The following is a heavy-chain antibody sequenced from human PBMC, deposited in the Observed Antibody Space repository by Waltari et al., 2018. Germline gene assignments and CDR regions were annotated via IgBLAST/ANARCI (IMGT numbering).Heavy chain of an antibody. CDR1: AGSIRRYY. Sequence: QVQLQESGQGLVKPSETLSLTCTVPAGSIRRYYWSWIRQPPGKGLEWTGYIYYSGSTNYNPSLKSRVTISVDTSKNQFSLKRSSVTAADTAVYYCARGGTTTVTNWFDPWGQGTLVTVSS. D-gene: IGHD4-17*01. CDR2: IYYSGST. J-gene: IGHJ5*02. V-gene: IGHV4-59*01. CDR3: ARGGTTTVTNWFDP.